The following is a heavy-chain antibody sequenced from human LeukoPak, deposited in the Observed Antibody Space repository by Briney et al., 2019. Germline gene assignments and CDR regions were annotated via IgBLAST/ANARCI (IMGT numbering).Heavy chain of an antibody. V-gene: IGHV4-30-4*01. CDR2: IYYSGST. CDR1: GGSISSGDYY. J-gene: IGHJ5*02. Sequence: SQTLSLTCTVSGGSISSGDYYWSWIRQPPGKGLEWIGYIYYSGSTYYNPSLKSRVTISVDTSKNQFSLKLSSVTAADTAVYYCASGFGVVTPFDPWGQGTLVTVSS. D-gene: IGHD3-3*01. CDR3: ASGFGVVTPFDP.